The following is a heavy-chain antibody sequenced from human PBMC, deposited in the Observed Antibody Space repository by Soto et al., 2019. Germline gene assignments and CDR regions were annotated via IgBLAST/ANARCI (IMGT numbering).Heavy chain of an antibody. CDR3: ARDLVYCSSTSCYFPCKNCRMDV. J-gene: IGHJ6*02. CDR2: IIPIFGTA. V-gene: IGHV1-69*13. CDR1: GGTFSSYA. Sequence: SVKVSCKASGGTFSSYAISWVRQAPGQGLEWMGGIIPIFGTANYAQKFQGRVTITADESTSTAYMELSSLRSEDTAVYYCARDLVYCSSTSCYFPCKNCRMDVWGQGTTVTVSS. D-gene: IGHD2-2*01.